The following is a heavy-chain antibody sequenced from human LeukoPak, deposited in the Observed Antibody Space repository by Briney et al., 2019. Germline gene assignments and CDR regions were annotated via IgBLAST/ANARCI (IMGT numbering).Heavy chain of an antibody. CDR2: IYYSGST. Sequence: SHTLSLTRTVSGPSISIHCWSSLRHPPGNGLEWLGYIYYSGSTNYNPSLKSRVSISVDTSKNQFSLRLTSVTAADTAVYYCARRPPDMVGFDYWGQGTLVTVSS. CDR1: GPSISIHC. CDR3: ARRPPDMVGFDY. V-gene: IGHV4-59*07. D-gene: IGHD5-18*01. J-gene: IGHJ4*02.